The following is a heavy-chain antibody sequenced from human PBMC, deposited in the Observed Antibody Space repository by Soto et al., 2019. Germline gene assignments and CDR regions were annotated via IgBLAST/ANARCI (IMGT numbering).Heavy chain of an antibody. V-gene: IGHV3-7*03. CDR3: ARGVSWGHFDN. J-gene: IGHJ4*02. D-gene: IGHD7-27*01. Sequence: GGSLRLSSVMSGVNFRAYWGTWVRHSPGKGLEWVASIKYDGSDTRYVDSVKGRFTISRDNAKNSLYLQMDSLTVEDTAIYYCARGVSWGHFDNWGQGTRVTVSS. CDR1: GVNFRAYW. CDR2: IKYDGSDT.